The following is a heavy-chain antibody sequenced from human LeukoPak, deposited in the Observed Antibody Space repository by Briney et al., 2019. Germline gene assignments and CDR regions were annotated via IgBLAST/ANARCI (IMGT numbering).Heavy chain of an antibody. CDR2: INPSGGST. CDR3: ARGPGDFWSGYYGMDV. D-gene: IGHD3-3*01. J-gene: IGHJ6*02. CDR1: GYTFTSYY. Sequence: AASVKVSCKASGYTFTSYYMHWVRQAPGQGLEWMGIINPSGGSTSYARKFQGRVTMTRDTSTSTVYMELSSLRSEDTAVYYCARGPGDFWSGYYGMDVWGQGTTVTVSS. V-gene: IGHV1-46*01.